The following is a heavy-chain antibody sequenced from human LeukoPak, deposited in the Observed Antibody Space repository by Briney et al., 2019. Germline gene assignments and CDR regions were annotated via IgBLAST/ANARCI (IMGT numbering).Heavy chain of an antibody. D-gene: IGHD3-22*01. CDR3: AKGILGSGSTFDP. Sequence: GGSLRLSCAASGFTFSSYSMNWVRQAPGKGLEWVSSISSSSSYIYYADSVKGRFTISRDNAKNSLYLQMNSLRAEDTAVYYCAKGILGSGSTFDPWGQGTLVTVSS. V-gene: IGHV3-21*04. J-gene: IGHJ5*02. CDR1: GFTFSSYS. CDR2: ISSSSSYI.